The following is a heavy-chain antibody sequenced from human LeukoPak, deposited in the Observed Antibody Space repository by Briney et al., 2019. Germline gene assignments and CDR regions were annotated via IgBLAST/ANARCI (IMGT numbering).Heavy chain of an antibody. CDR3: ARVAGGWFGELSWLHYYYMDV. CDR2: VYYSDST. CDR1: GGSISNYF. J-gene: IGHJ6*03. V-gene: IGHV4-59*01. Sequence: PSETLSLTCTVSGGSISNYFWSWIRQPPGKGLECIGSVYYSDSTNYNPSLKSRVTVSVDTSKNQFSLKLTSVTAADTAVYYCARVAGGWFGELSWLHYYYMDVWGKGTTVTISS. D-gene: IGHD3-10*01.